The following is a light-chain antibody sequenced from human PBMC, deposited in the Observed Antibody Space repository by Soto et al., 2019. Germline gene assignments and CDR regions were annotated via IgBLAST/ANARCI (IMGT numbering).Light chain of an antibody. CDR2: DVS. Sequence: EIVLTQSPATLSLSPGERVTLSCRASQSVSNSLAWYQQKPGQPPRLLIYDVSNRATGIPARFSGSGSGTDFTLTITSLEPEDFAVYFCHQRYNWPRVTFGQGTQQEIQ. CDR1: QSVSNS. J-gene: IGKJ5*01. CDR3: HQRYNWPRVT. V-gene: IGKV3-11*01.